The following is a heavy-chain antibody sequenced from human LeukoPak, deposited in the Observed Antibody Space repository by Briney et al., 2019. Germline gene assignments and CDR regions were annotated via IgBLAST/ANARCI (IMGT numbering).Heavy chain of an antibody. V-gene: IGHV3-23*01. CDR3: ARDYADYVGYFFFDY. J-gene: IGHJ4*02. Sequence: PGGCLRLFYAASGFPFNNYAMKGVRQASGEGLESVSSISGGGETTYYADSAKGRFTISRDNSQNTLYLQMNSLRAEDTAVYYCARDYADYVGYFFFDYWGQGTLVTVSS. CDR1: GFPFNNYA. D-gene: IGHD4-17*01. CDR2: ISGGGETT.